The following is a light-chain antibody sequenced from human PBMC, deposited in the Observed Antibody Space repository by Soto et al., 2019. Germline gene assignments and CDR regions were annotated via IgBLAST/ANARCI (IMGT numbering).Light chain of an antibody. V-gene: IGKV1-6*01. Sequence: AIQMTHSPSSLSASVGDRVTITCRASQGIRNDLGWFQQKPGKAPKLLIYAASNLQSGVPSRFSGSGSGKDFTLTISSLQPEDFATYYCLQDFNYPLTFGGGTKVEI. CDR1: QGIRND. J-gene: IGKJ4*01. CDR2: AAS. CDR3: LQDFNYPLT.